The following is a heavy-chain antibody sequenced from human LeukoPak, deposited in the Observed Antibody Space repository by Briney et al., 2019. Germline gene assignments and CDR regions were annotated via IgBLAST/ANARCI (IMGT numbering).Heavy chain of an antibody. D-gene: IGHD3-3*01. Sequence: SETLSLTCTVSGGSISSGGYYWSWIRQPPGKGLEWIGYIYHSGSTYYNPSLKSRVTISVDRSKNQFSLKLSSVTAADTAVYYCARGPGGDFWTNYYFDYWGQGTLVTVSS. CDR1: GGSISSGGYY. CDR2: IYHSGST. CDR3: ARGPGGDFWTNYYFDY. V-gene: IGHV4-30-2*01. J-gene: IGHJ4*02.